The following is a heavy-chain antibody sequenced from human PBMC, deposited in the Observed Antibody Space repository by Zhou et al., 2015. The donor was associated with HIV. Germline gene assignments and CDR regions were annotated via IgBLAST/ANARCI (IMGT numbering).Heavy chain of an antibody. CDR1: GGTFSTYA. CDR3: ARDRPRYYYDSSGYYSVSDF. D-gene: IGHD3-22*01. Sequence: QVQLVQSGAEVKKPGSSVKVSCKASGGTFSTYAISWVRQAPGQGLEWMGGIIPIFGTAKYAQKFQGRVTITADRSTSTAYMDLRSLRSEDTAVYYCARDRPRYYYDSSGYYSVSDFWGQEPRSPSPQ. CDR2: IIPIFGTA. V-gene: IGHV1-69*06. J-gene: IGHJ4*01.